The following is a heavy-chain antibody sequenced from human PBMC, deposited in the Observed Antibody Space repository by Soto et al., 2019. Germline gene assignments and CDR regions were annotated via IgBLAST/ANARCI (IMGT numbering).Heavy chain of an antibody. D-gene: IGHD3-9*01. Sequence: QVQLVQSGAEVKKPGASVKVSCKASGYTFTGYYMHWVRQAPGQGLEWMGWINPNSGGTNYAQKFQGWVTMTRDTSISTAYMELSRLRSDDTAVYYCAREYYDILTGYYYYGMDVWGQGTTVTVSS. CDR1: GYTFTGYY. CDR3: AREYYDILTGYYYYGMDV. J-gene: IGHJ6*02. V-gene: IGHV1-2*04. CDR2: INPNSGGT.